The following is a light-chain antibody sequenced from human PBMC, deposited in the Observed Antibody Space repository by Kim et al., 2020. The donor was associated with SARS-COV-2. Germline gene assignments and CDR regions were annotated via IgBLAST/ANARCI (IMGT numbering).Light chain of an antibody. J-gene: IGKJ4*01. CDR2: DAS. CDR3: QQYNNWPPVT. V-gene: IGKV3-15*01. Sequence: SPGERATLSCRASQSVSSNLAWYQQKPGQAPRLLIYDASTRATGIPARFSGSGSGAEFTLTISSLQSEDFAVYYCQQYNNWPPVTFGGGTKVDIK. CDR1: QSVSSN.